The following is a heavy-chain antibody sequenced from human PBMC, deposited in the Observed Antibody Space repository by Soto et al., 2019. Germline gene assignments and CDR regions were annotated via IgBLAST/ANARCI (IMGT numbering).Heavy chain of an antibody. CDR1: GFSLSTSGVG. CDR3: AHWRDGYRVWYFDL. D-gene: IGHD5-12*01. Sequence: QITLKESGPTLVKPTQTLTLTCTFSGFSLSTSGVGVGWIRQPPGKALEWLALIYWDDDKRYSPSLKSRLTITKDTSKNQVVLTMTNMDPVDTATYYCAHWRDGYRVWYFDLWGRGTLVTVSS. CDR2: IYWDDDK. J-gene: IGHJ2*01. V-gene: IGHV2-5*02.